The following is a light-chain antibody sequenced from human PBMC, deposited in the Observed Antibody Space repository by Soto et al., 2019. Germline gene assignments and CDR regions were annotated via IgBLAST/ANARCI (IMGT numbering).Light chain of an antibody. Sequence: HMTQSSSTLSASVGNRIFNTFAASQSISGWWAWYQQKPGKAPKLLIYDASTLESGVPSRCRGSGSGTEVTRTSSSLKPDDLSTDEGQQYNTYSRTFGQGIKV. J-gene: IGKJ1*01. V-gene: IGKV1-5*01. CDR2: DAS. CDR1: QSISGW. CDR3: QQYNTYSRT.